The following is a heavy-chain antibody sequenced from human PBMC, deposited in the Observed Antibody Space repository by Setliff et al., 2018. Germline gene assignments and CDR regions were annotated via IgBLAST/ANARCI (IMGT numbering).Heavy chain of an antibody. CDR2: IYWDDDK. Sequence: SFPTLFNPTHTLTLTFTFSVLSFSTSGVGVGWILQPPVKALEWLALIYWDDDKRYSPSLKSRLTITKDTSKNQVVLRMTNMDSVDKEKYYCVRMVVKKLNDFDIWGKGKMV. J-gene: IGHJ3*02. V-gene: IGHV2-5*04. D-gene: IGHD3-22*01. CDR1: VLSFSTSGVG. CDR3: VRMVVKKLNDFDI.